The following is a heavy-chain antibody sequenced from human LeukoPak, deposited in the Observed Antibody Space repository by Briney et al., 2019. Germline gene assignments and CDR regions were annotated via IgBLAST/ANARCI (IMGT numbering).Heavy chain of an antibody. V-gene: IGHV3-48*01. D-gene: IGHD3-3*01. CDR2: ISATTSTL. CDR3: ARCLWSSSRYMDS. Sequence: GGSLRLSCTGSGFIFNQYGMMWVRQAPGKGPEWLSYISATTSTLYYVDSVKGRFTISRDNTKSPLYLQMNSLTVEDTAIYYCARCLWSSSRYMDSWGQGTLVTVSA. CDR1: GFIFNQYG. J-gene: IGHJ5*01.